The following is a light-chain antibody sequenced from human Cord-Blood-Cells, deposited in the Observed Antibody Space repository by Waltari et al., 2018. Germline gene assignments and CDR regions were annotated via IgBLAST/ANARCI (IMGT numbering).Light chain of an antibody. V-gene: IGKV3-11*01. CDR2: DAS. CDR1: KSVSSD. Sequence: EIVSTQSAATLSLSPGERATLSCRASKSVSSDLSCYQQTPGQAPRLLIYDASNRSTGIPARFSGSGSGTDFTLTISSLEPEDFAVYYCQQRSNWPTFGGVTKVEIK. J-gene: IGKJ4*01. CDR3: QQRSNWPT.